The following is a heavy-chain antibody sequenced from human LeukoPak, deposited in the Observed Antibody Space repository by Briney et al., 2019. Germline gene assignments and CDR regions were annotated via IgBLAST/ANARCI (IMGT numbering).Heavy chain of an antibody. D-gene: IGHD6-13*01. CDR3: AREEVGSSWYGSWSDYYYYYGMDV. CDR1: GGSISSGGYY. Sequence: PSETLSLTCTVSGGSISSGGYYWSWIRQPPGKGLEWIGYIYHSGSTYYNPSLKSRVTISVDRSKNQFSLKLSSVTAADTAVYYCAREEVGSSWYGSWSDYYYYYGMDVWGQGTTVTVSS. J-gene: IGHJ6*02. CDR2: IYHSGST. V-gene: IGHV4-30-2*01.